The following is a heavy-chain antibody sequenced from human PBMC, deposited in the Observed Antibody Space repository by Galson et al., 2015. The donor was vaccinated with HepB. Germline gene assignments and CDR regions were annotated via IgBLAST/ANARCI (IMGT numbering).Heavy chain of an antibody. CDR3: ASLLRYFDWLLPDAFDI. CDR2: ISSSSSTI. CDR1: GFTFSSYS. Sequence: SLRLSCAASGFTFSSYSMNWVRQAPGKGLEWVSYISSSSSTIYYADSVKGRFTISSDNAKNSLYLQMNSLRDEDTAVYYCASLLRYFDWLLPDAFDIWGQGTMVTVSS. V-gene: IGHV3-48*02. J-gene: IGHJ3*02. D-gene: IGHD3-9*01.